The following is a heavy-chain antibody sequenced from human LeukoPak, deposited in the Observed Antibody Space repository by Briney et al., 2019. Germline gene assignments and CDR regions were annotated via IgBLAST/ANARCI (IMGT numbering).Heavy chain of an antibody. J-gene: IGHJ4*02. CDR2: INHSGST. Sequence: SETLSLTCAVYGGSFSGYYWSWIRQPPGKGLEWIGEINHSGSTNYNPSLKSRVTISVDTSKNQFSPKLSSVTAADTAVYYCARMRSGWLTQWGQGTLVTVSS. CDR3: ARMRSGWLTQ. D-gene: IGHD6-19*01. CDR1: GGSFSGYY. V-gene: IGHV4-34*01.